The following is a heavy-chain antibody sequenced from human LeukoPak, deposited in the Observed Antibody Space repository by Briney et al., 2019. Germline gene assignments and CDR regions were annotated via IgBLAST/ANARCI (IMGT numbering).Heavy chain of an antibody. D-gene: IGHD2-15*01. CDR2: IYYSGST. J-gene: IGHJ5*02. CDR3: ARDNDCSGGSCYPNWFDP. Sequence: SETLSLTCTVSGGSISSHYWSWIRQPPGKGLEWIGYIYYSGSTNCNPSLKSRVTISVDTSKNQFSLKLSSVTAADTAVYYCARDNDCSGGSCYPNWFDPWGQGTLVTVSS. CDR1: GGSISSHY. V-gene: IGHV4-59*11.